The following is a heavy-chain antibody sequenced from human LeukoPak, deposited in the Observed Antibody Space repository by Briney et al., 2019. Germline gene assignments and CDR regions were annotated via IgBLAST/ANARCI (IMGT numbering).Heavy chain of an antibody. Sequence: SETLSLTCTVSGGSISSYYWSWIRQPPGKGLEWIGYIYYSGSTNYNPSLKSRVTISVDTSKNQFSLKLSSVTAADTAVYYCARPSTYCSGGSCYRVFDYWGQVTLVTVSS. J-gene: IGHJ4*02. D-gene: IGHD2-15*01. CDR2: IYYSGST. V-gene: IGHV4-59*01. CDR3: ARPSTYCSGGSCYRVFDY. CDR1: GGSISSYY.